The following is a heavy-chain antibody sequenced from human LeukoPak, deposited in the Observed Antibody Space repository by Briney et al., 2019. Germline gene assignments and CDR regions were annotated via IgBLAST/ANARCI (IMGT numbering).Heavy chain of an antibody. V-gene: IGHV1-69*05. CDR1: GGTFSSYA. J-gene: IGHJ4*02. D-gene: IGHD6-19*01. Sequence: SVTVSCKASGGTFSSYAISWVRQATGQGLEWMGRIIPIFCTSNYAQKFQGSMTLTTDESTSTAYMYLSILRSEDTAVYYCARDQYSSGWYGDYWGQGTLVTVSS. CDR3: ARDQYSSGWYGDY. CDR2: IIPIFCTS.